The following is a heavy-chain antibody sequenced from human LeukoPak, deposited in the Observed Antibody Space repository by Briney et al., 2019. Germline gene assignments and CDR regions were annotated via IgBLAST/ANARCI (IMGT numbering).Heavy chain of an antibody. CDR2: INHSGST. V-gene: IGHV4-34*01. Sequence: PSETLSLTCAVYGGSFSGFYWSWIRQPPGKGLEWIGAINHSGSTNYNPSLKSRVTISVDTSKNQFSLKLSSVTAADTAVYYCARLLGATKDPYFDYWGQGTLVTVSS. D-gene: IGHD5-24*01. CDR1: GGSFSGFY. J-gene: IGHJ4*02. CDR3: ARLLGATKDPYFDY.